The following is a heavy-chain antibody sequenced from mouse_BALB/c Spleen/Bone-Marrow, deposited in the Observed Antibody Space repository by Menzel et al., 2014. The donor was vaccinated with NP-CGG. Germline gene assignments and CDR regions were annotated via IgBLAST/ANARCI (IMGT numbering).Heavy chain of an antibody. CDR2: ISNGGGST. Sequence: EVQLVESGGGLVQPGVSLKLSCAASGFTFSSYTMSWVRQTPEKRLEWVAYISNGGGSTYYPDTVKGRFTISRDNAKNTLYLQMSSLKSEDTAMYYCATGAFAYWGQGTLVTVSA. V-gene: IGHV5-12-2*01. J-gene: IGHJ3*01. D-gene: IGHD4-1*01. CDR3: ATGAFAY. CDR1: GFTFSSYT.